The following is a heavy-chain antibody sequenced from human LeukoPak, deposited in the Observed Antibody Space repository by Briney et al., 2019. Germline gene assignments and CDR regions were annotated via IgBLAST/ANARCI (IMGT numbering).Heavy chain of an antibody. J-gene: IGHJ4*02. CDR3: ATAGSGTYADY. Sequence: PGGSLRLSCEASGFTFSRYSINWVRQAPGKGLEWVALIWYDGSNKYYADSVKGRFTISRDNSKNTLYLQMNSLRAEDTALYYCATAGSGTYADYWGLGTLVTVSS. CDR2: IWYDGSNK. V-gene: IGHV3-33*07. D-gene: IGHD1-26*01. CDR1: GFTFSRYS.